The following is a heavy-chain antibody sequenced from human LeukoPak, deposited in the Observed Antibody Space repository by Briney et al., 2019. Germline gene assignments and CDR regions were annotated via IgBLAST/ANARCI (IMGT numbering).Heavy chain of an antibody. D-gene: IGHD6-19*01. V-gene: IGHV1-58*01. CDR2: IVVGSGNT. CDR3: ARDRGSGWYYYYYGMDV. Sequence: ASVKVSCKASGFTFTSSAVQWVRQARGQRLEWIGWIVVGSGNTSYAQKFQGRVTMTRDTSTSTVYMELSSLRSEDTAVYYCARDRGSGWYYYYYGMDVWGQGTTVTVSS. J-gene: IGHJ6*02. CDR1: GFTFTSSA.